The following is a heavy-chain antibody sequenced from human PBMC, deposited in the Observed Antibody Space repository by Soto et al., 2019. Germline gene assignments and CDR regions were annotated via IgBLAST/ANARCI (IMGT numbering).Heavy chain of an antibody. V-gene: IGHV3-7*03. CDR1: GFTFSSYA. Sequence: GGSLRLSCAASGFTFSSYAMSWVRQAPGKGLEWVATINENGSSTYYVDSVKGRFTISRDNAKNSPYLQMNSLRAEDTAVYYCARAFTTSDYWGQGTLVTVSS. J-gene: IGHJ4*02. D-gene: IGHD3-22*01. CDR3: ARAFTTSDY. CDR2: INENGSST.